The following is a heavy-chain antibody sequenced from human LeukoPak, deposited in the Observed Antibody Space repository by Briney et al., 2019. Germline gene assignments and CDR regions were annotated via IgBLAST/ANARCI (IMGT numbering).Heavy chain of an antibody. J-gene: IGHJ4*02. Sequence: GGSLRLSCATSGFTFSSFWMNWVRQAPGKGLEWVASINQDGSEKYYVDSVKGRFTISRDNAKNSLYLQMNSLRAEDTAVYYCASSGMCGGGTCYDLYFDFWGRGTLVTVSS. CDR3: ASSGMCGGGTCYDLYFDF. CDR1: GFTFSSFW. V-gene: IGHV3-7*03. D-gene: IGHD2-15*01. CDR2: INQDGSEK.